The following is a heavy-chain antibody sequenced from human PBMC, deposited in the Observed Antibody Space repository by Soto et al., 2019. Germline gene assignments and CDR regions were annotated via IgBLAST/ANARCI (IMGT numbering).Heavy chain of an antibody. CDR2: FDPEDGET. D-gene: IGHD3-10*01. V-gene: IGHV1-24*01. CDR1: GYTLTELS. CDR3: ATGFSRAGYYSSGSYYKTAFXI. J-gene: IGHJ3*02. Sequence: ASLKVSCNVSGYTLTELSMHWVRQAPGKGLEWMGGFDPEDGETIYAQKFQGRVTMTEDTSTDTAYMELSSLRSEDTAVYYCATGFSRAGYYSSGSYYKTAFXIWG.